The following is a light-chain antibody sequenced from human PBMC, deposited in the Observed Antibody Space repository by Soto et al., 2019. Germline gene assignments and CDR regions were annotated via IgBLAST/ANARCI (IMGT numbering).Light chain of an antibody. V-gene: IGKV3-15*01. J-gene: IGKJ2*01. CDR1: QSVDTN. CDR3: QQHNNWPPYT. CDR2: GAS. Sequence: ETVMTQSPATLSVSPGERATLSCRASQSVDTNLAWYQQKPGQAPRLLIYGASTRATDIPARFSGSGSGTEFTLTISSLQSEDFAVYYCQQHNNWPPYTFAQGTKLEIK.